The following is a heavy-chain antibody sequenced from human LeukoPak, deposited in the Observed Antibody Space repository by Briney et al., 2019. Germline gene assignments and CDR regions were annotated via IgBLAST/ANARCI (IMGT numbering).Heavy chain of an antibody. Sequence: PSETLSLTCAVYGGSFSGYYWSWIRQPPGKGLDWIGEINHSGSTNYNPSLKSRVTISVDTSKNQFSLKLSSVTAADTAVYYCARGTSIAVAGDTYWYFDLWGRGTLVTVSS. CDR1: GGSFSGYY. D-gene: IGHD6-19*01. CDR3: ARGTSIAVAGDTYWYFDL. V-gene: IGHV4-34*01. CDR2: INHSGST. J-gene: IGHJ2*01.